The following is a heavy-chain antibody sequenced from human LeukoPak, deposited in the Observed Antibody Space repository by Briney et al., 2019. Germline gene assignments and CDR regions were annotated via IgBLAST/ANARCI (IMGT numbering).Heavy chain of an antibody. Sequence: GGSLRLSCAASGLSFSSYWIQWVRQAPGKGLVWVSRINGDGSSTTYADSVKGRFTISRDNAKNTLYLQMNSLRAEDTAVYYCISLYTTGSFDDWRQGTLVTVSS. CDR1: GLSFSSYW. CDR2: INGDGSST. J-gene: IGHJ4*02. CDR3: ISLYTTGSFDD. V-gene: IGHV3-74*01. D-gene: IGHD6-19*01.